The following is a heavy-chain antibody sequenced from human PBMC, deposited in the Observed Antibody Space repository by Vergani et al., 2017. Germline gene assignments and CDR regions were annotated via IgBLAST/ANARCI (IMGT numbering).Heavy chain of an antibody. Sequence: EVQLVQSGAEVKKPGESLKISCKGSGYSFTSYWIGWVRQMPGKGLEWLGIIYPGDSDTRYSPSFQGQVTISADKSNSTAYLQWSSPKAADTAMYYCARHRGRLGSEPLFWGQGTMVTVSS. D-gene: IGHD3-16*01. CDR2: IYPGDSDT. V-gene: IGHV5-51*01. CDR3: ARHRGRLGSEPLF. CDR1: GYSFTSYW. J-gene: IGHJ3*01.